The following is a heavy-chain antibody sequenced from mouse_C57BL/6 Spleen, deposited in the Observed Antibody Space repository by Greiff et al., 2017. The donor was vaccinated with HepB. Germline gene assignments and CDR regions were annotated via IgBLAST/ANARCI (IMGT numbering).Heavy chain of an antibody. CDR2: ISYSGST. Sequence: DVQLQESGPGLAKPSQTLSLTCSVTGYSITSDYWNWIRKFPGNKLEYMGYISYSGSTYYNPSLKSRISITRDTSKNQYYLQLNSVTTEDTATYYCAHYYGSPHWYFDVWGTGTTVTVSS. D-gene: IGHD1-1*01. CDR1: GYSITSDY. V-gene: IGHV3-8*01. J-gene: IGHJ1*03. CDR3: AHYYGSPHWYFDV.